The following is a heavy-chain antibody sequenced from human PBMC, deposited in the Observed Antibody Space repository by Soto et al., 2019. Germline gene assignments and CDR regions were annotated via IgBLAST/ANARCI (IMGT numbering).Heavy chain of an antibody. CDR1: GYNFTSYY. CDR3: ARDLEQWLVQGENWFDP. V-gene: IGHV1-46*01. CDR2: INPSGGST. J-gene: IGHJ5*02. D-gene: IGHD6-19*01. Sequence: ASVKVSCKASGYNFTSYYMHWVRQAPGQGLEWMGIINPSGGSTSYAQKLQGRVTMTTDTSTSTAYMELRSLRSDDTAVYYCARDLEQWLVQGENWFDPWGQGTLVTVSS.